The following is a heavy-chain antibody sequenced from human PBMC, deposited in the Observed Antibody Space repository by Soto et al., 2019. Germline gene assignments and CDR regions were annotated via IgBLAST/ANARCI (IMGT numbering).Heavy chain of an antibody. Sequence: QVQLVQSGAEVKKPGSSVKVSCKASGGTFSSYAISWVRQAPGQGLEWMGGSIPIFGTANYAQKFQGRVTITADESTSTDYMELSSLRSEDTAVYYCARDGGPYCGGDCYPPRGFDPWGQGTLVTVSS. CDR3: ARDGGPYCGGDCYPPRGFDP. V-gene: IGHV1-69*01. D-gene: IGHD2-21*02. CDR2: SIPIFGTA. CDR1: GGTFSSYA. J-gene: IGHJ5*02.